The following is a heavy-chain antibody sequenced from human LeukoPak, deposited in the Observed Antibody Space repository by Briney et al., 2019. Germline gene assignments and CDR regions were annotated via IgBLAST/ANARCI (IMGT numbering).Heavy chain of an antibody. D-gene: IGHD3-10*01. V-gene: IGHV3-53*01. CDR2: IYSGGST. Sequence: PGGSLRLSCAASGFTVNNNYMSWVRQAPGKGLEWVSGIYSGGSTYYADSVKGRFTISRDDPHNTLYLQMNSLRAEDTAVYFCARGGVDYYGSGTYYLMYYFDYWGRGALVTVSS. CDR1: GFTVNNNY. CDR3: ARGGVDYYGSGTYYLMYYFDY. J-gene: IGHJ4*02.